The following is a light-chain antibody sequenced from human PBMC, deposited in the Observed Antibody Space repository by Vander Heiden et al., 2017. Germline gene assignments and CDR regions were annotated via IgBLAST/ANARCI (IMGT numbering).Light chain of an antibody. J-gene: IGLJ2*01. V-gene: IGLV3-21*02. CDR1: NIGSKS. CDR3: QVWDSSSEFVV. Sequence: SYVLTQPPSVSVAPGQTARITCGGNNIGSKSVHWYQQKPGQAPVLFVYDDSDRPLGIPERFSGSKPGNTATLTISGSEAGDEADYYCQVWDSSSEFVVFGGGTKVTVL. CDR2: DDS.